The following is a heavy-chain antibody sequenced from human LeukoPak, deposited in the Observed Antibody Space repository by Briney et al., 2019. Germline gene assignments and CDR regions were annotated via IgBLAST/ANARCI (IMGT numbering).Heavy chain of an antibody. CDR2: INHSGST. V-gene: IGHV4-34*01. D-gene: IGHD3-10*01. Sequence: SETLSLTCAVYGGSFSGYYWSWIRQPPGKGLEWIGEINHSGSTNYDPSLKSRVTISVDTSKNQFSLKLSSVTAADTAVYYCASSRFGEVDAFDIWGQGTMVTVSS. J-gene: IGHJ3*02. CDR1: GGSFSGYY. CDR3: ASSRFGEVDAFDI.